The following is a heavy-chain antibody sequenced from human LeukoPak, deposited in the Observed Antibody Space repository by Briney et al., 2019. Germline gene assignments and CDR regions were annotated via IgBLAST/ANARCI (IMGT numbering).Heavy chain of an antibody. J-gene: IGHJ4*02. CDR1: GGSFSGYY. CDR3: ARGVGYSYGH. D-gene: IGHD5-18*01. CDR2: INHSGST. V-gene: IGHV4-34*01. Sequence: NPSETLSLTCAVYGGSFSGYYWSWIRQPPGKGLEWIGEINHSGSTNYNPSLKSRVTISVDTSKNQFSLKLSSVTAADTAVYYCARGVGYSYGHWGQGTLVTVSS.